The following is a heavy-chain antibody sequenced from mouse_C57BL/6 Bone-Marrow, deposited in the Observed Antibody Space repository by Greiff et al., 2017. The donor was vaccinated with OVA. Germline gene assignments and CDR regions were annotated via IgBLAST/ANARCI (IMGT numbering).Heavy chain of an antibody. CDR3: ARTGFDY. CDR2: ISNGGGST. V-gene: IGHV5-12*01. J-gene: IGHJ2*01. Sequence: EVMLVESGGGLVQPGGSLKLSCAASGFTFSDYYMYWVRQTPEKRLEWVAYISNGGGSTYYPDTVKGRFTISRDNAKNTLYLQMSRLKSEDTAMYYCARTGFDYWGQGTTLTVSS. D-gene: IGHD4-1*01. CDR1: GFTFSDYY.